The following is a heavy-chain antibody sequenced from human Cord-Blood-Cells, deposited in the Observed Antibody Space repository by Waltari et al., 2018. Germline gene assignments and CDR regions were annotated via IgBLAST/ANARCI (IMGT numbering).Heavy chain of an antibody. Sequence: QVQLVQSGAEVKKPGASVKVSCKASGYTFTGYYMHWVRQAPGQGLEWMGRINPSRGGTNYAQKFQGRVTMTRDTSISTAYMELSRLRSDDTAVYYCARVKIYGLYGMDVWGQGTTVTVSS. CDR1: GYTFTGYY. V-gene: IGHV1-2*06. J-gene: IGHJ6*02. D-gene: IGHD4-17*01. CDR2: INPSRGGT. CDR3: ARVKIYGLYGMDV.